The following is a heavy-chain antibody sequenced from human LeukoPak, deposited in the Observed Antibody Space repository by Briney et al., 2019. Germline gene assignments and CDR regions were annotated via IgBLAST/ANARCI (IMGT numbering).Heavy chain of an antibody. J-gene: IGHJ4*02. CDR2: ISGSGGST. CDR1: GFTFSNYG. V-gene: IGHV3-23*01. CDR3: AKGRDSSGYHYFAS. D-gene: IGHD3-22*01. Sequence: GGSLRLSCAASGFTFSNYGMNWVRQAPGKGLEWVSDISGSGGSTYYADSVKGRFTISRDNSKNTLYMQMNSLRVEDTAVYFCAKGRDSSGYHYFASWGQGTLVTVSS.